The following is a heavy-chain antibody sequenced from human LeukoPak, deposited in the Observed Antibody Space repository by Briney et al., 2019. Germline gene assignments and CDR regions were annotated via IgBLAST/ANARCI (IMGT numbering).Heavy chain of an antibody. V-gene: IGHV4-31*03. Sequence: SETLSLTCTVSGGSISSGGYYWSWIRQHPGKGLEWIGYIYYSGSTYYNPSLKSRVTISVDTSKNQFSLKLSSVTAADTAVYYCARGRRLLWFGELFPVGTFDPWGQGTLVTVSS. J-gene: IGHJ5*02. CDR3: ARGRRLLWFGELFPVGTFDP. CDR2: IYYSGST. D-gene: IGHD3-10*01. CDR1: GGSISSGGYY.